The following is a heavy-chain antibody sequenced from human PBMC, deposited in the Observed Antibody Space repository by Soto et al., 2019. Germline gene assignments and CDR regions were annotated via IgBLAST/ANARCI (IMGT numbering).Heavy chain of an antibody. J-gene: IGHJ3*02. D-gene: IGHD2-21*01. CDR3: ATGVMLDDAFDI. V-gene: IGHV3-21*01. CDR2: ISSSSSYI. Sequence: WGSLRLSCAASGFTFSSYSINCGRHAPWKGLEWVLSISSSSSYIYYADSVKGRFTISRDNAKNSLYLQMNSLRAEDTAVYYCATGVMLDDAFDIWCQGTMVTVSS. CDR1: GFTFSSYS.